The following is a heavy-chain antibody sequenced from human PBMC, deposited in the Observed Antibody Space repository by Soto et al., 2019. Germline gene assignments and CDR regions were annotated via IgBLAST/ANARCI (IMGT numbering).Heavy chain of an antibody. CDR1: GGTFSSYA. CDR2: IIPIFGTA. J-gene: IGHJ4*02. Sequence: QVQLVQSGAEVKKPGSSVKVSCKASGGTFSSYAISWVRQAPGQGLEWMGGIIPIFGTANYAQKFQGRVTITADESTSTAYMELSSLRSEDTAVYYCARGGVVTTAGIAVAGTDYWGQGTLVTVSS. D-gene: IGHD6-19*01. CDR3: ARGGVVTTAGIAVAGTDY. V-gene: IGHV1-69*01.